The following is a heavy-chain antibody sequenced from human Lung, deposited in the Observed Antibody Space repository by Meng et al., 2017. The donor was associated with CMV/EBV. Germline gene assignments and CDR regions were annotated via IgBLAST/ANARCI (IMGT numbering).Heavy chain of an antibody. CDR3: VREVPYSSQNFYYYGMDV. J-gene: IGHJ6*02. Sequence: LTXAASGFTFRSYEMNWVRQAPGRGLEWLSHISSSAIIIHYADSVKGRFTISRDNAKNSVYLQMNSLRAEDTAVYYCVREVPYSSQNFYYYGMDVXGQGXTVTVSS. CDR2: ISSSAIII. D-gene: IGHD6-19*01. V-gene: IGHV3-48*03. CDR1: GFTFRSYE.